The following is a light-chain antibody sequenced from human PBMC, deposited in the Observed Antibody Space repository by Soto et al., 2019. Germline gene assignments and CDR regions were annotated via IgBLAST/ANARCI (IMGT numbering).Light chain of an antibody. CDR2: DAS. J-gene: IGKJ4*01. CDR3: QHYNNWSPLA. Sequence: EMVTLTQSPATLSVSPGERSTLSCRATHIIGSNLAWYEQKPGEAPRLLMDDASSRATGILARCTGSGSFTEFALSISSLQSEDFVMSYCQHYNNWSPLAFGGGTKVVIK. V-gene: IGKV3-15*01. CDR1: HIIGSN.